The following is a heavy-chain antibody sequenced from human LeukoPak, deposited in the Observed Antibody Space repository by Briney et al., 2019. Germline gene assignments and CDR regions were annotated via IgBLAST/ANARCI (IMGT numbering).Heavy chain of an antibody. J-gene: IGHJ6*03. CDR1: GGSISSYY. V-gene: IGHV4-59*01. CDR3: ARASDYGSGSYLGYYYYYYMDV. D-gene: IGHD3-10*01. Sequence: SETLSLTCTVSGGSISSYYWSWIRQPPGKGLEWIGYIYYSGSTNYNPSLKSRVTISVDTSKNQFSLKLSPVTAADTAVYYCARASDYGSGSYLGYYYYYYMDVWGKGTTVTVSS. CDR2: IYYSGST.